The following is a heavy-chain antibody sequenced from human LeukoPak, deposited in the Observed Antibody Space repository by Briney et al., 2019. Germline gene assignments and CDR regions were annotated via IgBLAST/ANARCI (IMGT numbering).Heavy chain of an antibody. CDR2: IDPNSGGT. J-gene: IGHJ4*02. CDR1: GYTFTGYY. Sequence: GASVKVSCKASGYTFTGYYMHWVRQAPGQGLEWMGWIDPNSGGTNYAQKFQGRVTMTRDTSISTAYMELSRLRSDDTAVYYCARAMRIAVAGIDYWGQGTLVTVSS. D-gene: IGHD6-19*01. CDR3: ARAMRIAVAGIDY. V-gene: IGHV1-2*02.